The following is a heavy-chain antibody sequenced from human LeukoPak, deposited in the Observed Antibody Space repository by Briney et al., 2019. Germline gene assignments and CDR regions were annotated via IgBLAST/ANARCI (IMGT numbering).Heavy chain of an antibody. V-gene: IGHV1-69*05. Sequence: ASVKVSCKASGGTFSSYAISWVRQAPGPGLEWMGRIIPIFGTANYAQKFQGRVTITTDESTSTAYMELSSLRSEDTAVYYCASGYSYGYPDYWGQGTLVTVSS. J-gene: IGHJ4*02. CDR1: GGTFSSYA. CDR2: IIPIFGTA. D-gene: IGHD5-18*01. CDR3: ASGYSYGYPDY.